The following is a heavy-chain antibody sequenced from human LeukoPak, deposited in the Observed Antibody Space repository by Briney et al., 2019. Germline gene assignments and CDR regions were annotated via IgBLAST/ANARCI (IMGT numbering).Heavy chain of an antibody. V-gene: IGHV4-4*07. J-gene: IGHJ4*02. Sequence: PSEALSLTCTVSGGSISSYYWSWIRQPAGKGLEWIGRIYTSGSTNYNPSLKSRVTISVDTSKNQFSLKLSSVTAADTAVYYCARDVGYSGSYYLDYWGQGTLVTVSS. CDR3: ARDVGYSGSYYLDY. CDR1: GGSISSYY. CDR2: IYTSGST. D-gene: IGHD1-26*01.